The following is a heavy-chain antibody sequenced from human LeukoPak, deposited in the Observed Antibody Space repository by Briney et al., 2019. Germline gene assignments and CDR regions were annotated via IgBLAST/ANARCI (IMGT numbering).Heavy chain of an antibody. V-gene: IGHV3-7*01. D-gene: IGHD3-16*02. CDR1: GFTFSSYW. CDR3: ASWDTDYVWGSYRSYYFDY. Sequence: PGGSLRLSCAASGFTFSSYWMSWVRQAPGKGLEWVANIKQDGSEKYYVDSVKGRFTISRDNAKNSLYLQMNSLRAEDTAVYYCASWDTDYVWGSYRSYYFDYWGQGTLVTVSS. J-gene: IGHJ4*02. CDR2: IKQDGSEK.